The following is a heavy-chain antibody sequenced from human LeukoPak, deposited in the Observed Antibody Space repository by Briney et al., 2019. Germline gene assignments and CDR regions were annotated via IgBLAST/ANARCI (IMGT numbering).Heavy chain of an antibody. CDR1: GGSISSYY. V-gene: IGHV4-59*08. CDR3: ARRNSSSWYLSLGSTVGFDY. Sequence: PSETLSLTCGVSGGSISSYYWSWIRQPPGKGLEWIGYIYYSGSTNYNPSLKRRVTISVDTSKNQFSLKLSSVTAADTAVYYCARRNSSSWYLSLGSTVGFDYWGQGTLVTVSS. D-gene: IGHD6-13*01. CDR2: IYYSGST. J-gene: IGHJ4*02.